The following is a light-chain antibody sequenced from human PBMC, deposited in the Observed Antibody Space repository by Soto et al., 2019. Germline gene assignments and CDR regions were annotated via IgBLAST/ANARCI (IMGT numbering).Light chain of an antibody. Sequence: SYELTQPPSVSVAPGQTARITCGGNNIGSKSVHWYQQKPGQAPVLVVYDDSDQPSGIPERFSGSNSGNTPTLTISRVEAGDEADYYCQVWDGSSDPQVFGGWTKLTVL. CDR2: DDS. J-gene: IGLJ3*02. CDR1: NIGSKS. CDR3: QVWDGSSDPQV. V-gene: IGLV3-21*02.